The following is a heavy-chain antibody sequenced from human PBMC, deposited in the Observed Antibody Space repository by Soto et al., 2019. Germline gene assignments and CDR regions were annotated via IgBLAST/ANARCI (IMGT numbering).Heavy chain of an antibody. Sequence: ASVKVSCKASGYTFTSYYMHWVRQAPGQGLEWMGIINPSGGSTSYAQKFQGRVTMTRDTSTSTVYMELSSLRSEGTXXXXXXRDLAGXXFGVVTSYYYYYYGMDVWGQGTTVTVS. CDR1: GYTFTSYY. V-gene: IGHV1-46*01. D-gene: IGHD3-3*01. CDR2: INPSGGST. J-gene: IGHJ6*02. CDR3: XRDLAGXXFGVVTSYYYYYYGMDV.